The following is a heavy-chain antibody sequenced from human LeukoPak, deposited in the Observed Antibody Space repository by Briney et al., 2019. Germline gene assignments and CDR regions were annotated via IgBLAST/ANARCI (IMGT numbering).Heavy chain of an antibody. V-gene: IGHV1-69*13. J-gene: IGHJ6*03. Sequence: ASVKVSCKASGGTFSSYAISWVRQAPGQGLEWMGRIIPIFGTANYAQKFQGRVTITADESTSTAYMELSSLRSEDTAVYYCASGPRGYDFSVVYYMDVWGKGTTVTVSS. D-gene: IGHD3-3*01. CDR2: IIPIFGTA. CDR3: ASGPRGYDFSVVYYMDV. CDR1: GGTFSSYA.